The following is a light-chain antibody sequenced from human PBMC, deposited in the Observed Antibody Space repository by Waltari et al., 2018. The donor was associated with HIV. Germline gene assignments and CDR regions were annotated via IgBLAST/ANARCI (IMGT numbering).Light chain of an antibody. V-gene: IGKV4-1*01. Sequence: DIVMNQSPDSLAVSLGARDTITCKSSQSVLFSSNNQTYLAWYQHKPGQPPKLLLYWASTRESAVPDRFSGSGSGADFTLTISSLQAEDVAVYYCQQYYSTPLTFGGGTKVEIK. CDR1: QSVLFSSNNQTY. CDR3: QQYYSTPLT. J-gene: IGKJ4*01. CDR2: WAS.